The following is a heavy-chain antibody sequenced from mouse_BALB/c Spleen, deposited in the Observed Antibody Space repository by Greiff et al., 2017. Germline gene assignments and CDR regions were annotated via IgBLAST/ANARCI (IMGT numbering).Heavy chain of an antibody. Sequence: QVQLKESGPGLVAPSQSLSITCTVSGFSLTGYGVNWVRQPPGKGLEWLGMIWGYGSTDYNSALKSRLSISKDNSKSQVFLQMNSLQTEDTARYYCASSLLGSAFDYWGQGTTLTVSA. CDR1: GFSLTGYG. CDR2: IWGYGST. V-gene: IGHV2-6-7*01. CDR3: ASSLLGSAFDY. J-gene: IGHJ2*01.